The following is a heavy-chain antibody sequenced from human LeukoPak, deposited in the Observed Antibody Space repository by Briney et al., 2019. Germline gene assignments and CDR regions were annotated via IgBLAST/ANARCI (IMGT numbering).Heavy chain of an antibody. CDR1: GFTFSSYA. CDR2: ISGSGGST. V-gene: IGHV3-23*01. CDR3: AKSPRFGETTFFDY. Sequence: GGSLRLSCAASGFTFSSYATSWVRQAPGKGLEWVSAISGSGGSTYYADSVKGRFTISRDNSKNTLYLQMNSLRAEDTAVYYCAKSPRFGETTFFDYWGQGTLVTVSS. D-gene: IGHD3-10*01. J-gene: IGHJ4*02.